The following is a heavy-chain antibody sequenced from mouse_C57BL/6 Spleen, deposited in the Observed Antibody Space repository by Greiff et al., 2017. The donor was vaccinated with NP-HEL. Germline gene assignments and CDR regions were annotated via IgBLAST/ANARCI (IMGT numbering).Heavy chain of an antibody. J-gene: IGHJ2*01. Sequence: EVQLQQSGPELVKPGASVKIPCKASGYTFTDYNMDWVKQSHGKSLEWIGDINPNNGGTIYNQKFKGKATLTVDKSSSTAYMELRRLTSEDTADYYCARSGYYYGSSYENFDYWGQGTTLTVSS. D-gene: IGHD1-1*01. CDR1: GYTFTDYN. CDR3: ARSGYYYGSSYENFDY. CDR2: INPNNGGT. V-gene: IGHV1-18*01.